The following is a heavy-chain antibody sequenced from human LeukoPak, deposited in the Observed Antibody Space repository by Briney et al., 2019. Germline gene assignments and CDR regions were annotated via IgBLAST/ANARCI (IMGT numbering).Heavy chain of an antibody. CDR1: GGTFISYA. CDR3: ASPSAYSYGIDAFDI. D-gene: IGHD5-18*01. CDR2: IIPIFGTA. V-gene: IGHV1-69*13. J-gene: IGHJ3*02. Sequence: SVKVSCKASGGTFISYAISWVRQAPGQGLEWMGGIIPIFGTANYAQKFQGRVTITADESTSTAYMELSSLRSEDTAVYYCASPSAYSYGIDAFDIWGQGTMVTVSS.